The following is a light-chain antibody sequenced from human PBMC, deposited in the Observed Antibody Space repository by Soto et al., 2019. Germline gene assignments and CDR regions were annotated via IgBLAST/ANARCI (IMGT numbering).Light chain of an antibody. CDR1: QTISSNY. J-gene: IGKJ1*01. CDR2: VTS. V-gene: IGKV3-20*01. Sequence: EIVLTQSPGTLSVSPGERATLSCRASQTISSNYLAWYQQKPGQAPSLLIYVTSSGATGIPDRFRGSGSGTDFTLTISRLEPEDSAIYYCQQYVSWTFGQGTKVEIK. CDR3: QQYVSWT.